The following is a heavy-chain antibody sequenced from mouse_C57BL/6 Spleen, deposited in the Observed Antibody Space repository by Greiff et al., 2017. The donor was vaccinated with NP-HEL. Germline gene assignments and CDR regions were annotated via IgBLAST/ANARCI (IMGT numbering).Heavy chain of an antibody. Sequence: VQLQQPGAELVKPGASVKLSCKASGYTFTSYWMHWVKQRPGQGLEWIGMIHPNSGSTNYNEKFKSKATLTVDKSSSTAYMQLSSLTSEDSAVYCCAEDYYGSWYFDVWGTGTTVTVSS. J-gene: IGHJ1*03. D-gene: IGHD1-1*01. V-gene: IGHV1-64*01. CDR1: GYTFTSYW. CDR2: IHPNSGST. CDR3: AEDYYGSWYFDV.